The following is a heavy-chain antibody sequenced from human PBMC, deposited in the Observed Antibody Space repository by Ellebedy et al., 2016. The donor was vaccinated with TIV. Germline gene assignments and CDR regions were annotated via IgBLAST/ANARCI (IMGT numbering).Heavy chain of an antibody. CDR3: ARDPNHLLLDFYRYYMDV. CDR2: SSYDGNKK. V-gene: IGHV3-30-3*01. J-gene: IGHJ6*03. Sequence: GGSLRLSXAASGFTFSSYAMHWVRQAPGKGLEWVAVSSYDGNKKYYADSVKGRFTISRDNSKITLYLQMNSLRAEDTAVYYCARDPNHLLLDFYRYYMDVWGKGTTVTVSS. D-gene: IGHD2-2*01. CDR1: GFTFSSYA.